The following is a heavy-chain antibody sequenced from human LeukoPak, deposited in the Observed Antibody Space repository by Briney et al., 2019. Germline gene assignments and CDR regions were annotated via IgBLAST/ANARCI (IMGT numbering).Heavy chain of an antibody. CDR2: IYPGDSDT. CDR1: GYSFTSYW. Sequence: GESLKISCKGSGYSFTSYWIGWVRQMPGKGLEWMGIIYPGDSDTRYSPSVQGQVTISADKSISTAYLQWSSLKASDTAMYYCATTKYYYGSGSYYGFGMDVWGQGTTVTVSS. J-gene: IGHJ6*02. V-gene: IGHV5-51*01. D-gene: IGHD3-10*01. CDR3: ATTKYYYGSGSYYGFGMDV.